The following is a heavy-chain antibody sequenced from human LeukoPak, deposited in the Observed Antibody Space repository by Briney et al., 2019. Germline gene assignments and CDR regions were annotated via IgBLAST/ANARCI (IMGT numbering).Heavy chain of an antibody. J-gene: IGHJ3*02. CDR1: GYTFTSYD. Sequence: ASVKVSCKASGYTFTSYDINWVRQATGQGLEWMGWMNPNSGNTGYAQKFQGRVTITRNTSISTAYMEPSSLRSEDTAVYYCARGNPRIGDAFDIWGQGTMVTVSS. CDR2: MNPNSGNT. CDR3: ARGNPRIGDAFDI. V-gene: IGHV1-8*03. D-gene: IGHD3-22*01.